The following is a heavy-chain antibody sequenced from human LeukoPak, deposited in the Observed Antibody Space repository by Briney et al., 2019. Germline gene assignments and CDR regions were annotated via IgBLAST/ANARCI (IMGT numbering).Heavy chain of an antibody. D-gene: IGHD3-10*01. CDR3: ARLRGYYGSGRWFDP. J-gene: IGHJ5*02. Sequence: PSETLSLTCAVYGGSFSGYYWSWIRQPPGKGLEWIGEINHSGSTNYNPSLKSRVTISVDTSKNQFSLKLSSVTAADTAVYYCARLRGYYGSGRWFDPWDQGTLVTVSS. V-gene: IGHV4-34*01. CDR1: GGSFSGYY. CDR2: INHSGST.